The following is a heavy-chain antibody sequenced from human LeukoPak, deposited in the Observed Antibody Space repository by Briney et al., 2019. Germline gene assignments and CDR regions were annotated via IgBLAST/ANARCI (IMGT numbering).Heavy chain of an antibody. CDR2: IYYSGST. V-gene: IGHV4-30-4*08. CDR3: ARTSFFWSGYYTGRWFDP. D-gene: IGHD3-3*01. CDR1: GGSISSGDYY. Sequence: PSETLSLTCTVSGGSISSGDYYWRWIRQPPGKGLEWIGYIYYSGSTYYNPSLKSRVTISVDTSKNQFSLKLSSVTAADTAVYYCARTSFFWSGYYTGRWFDPWGQGTLVTVSS. J-gene: IGHJ5*02.